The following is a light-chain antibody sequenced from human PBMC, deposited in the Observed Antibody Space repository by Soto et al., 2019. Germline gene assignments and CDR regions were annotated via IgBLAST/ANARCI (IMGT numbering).Light chain of an antibody. CDR2: EVT. CDR3: ASYTGSTTRWV. CDR1: ASDIGSYDY. Sequence: QSALTQPASVSGSPGQSITVSCTGTASDIGSYDYVSWYQHHPGKAPKLLIYEVTNRPSGVSNRFSGSKSDYRASLTISGLQAEDEGHYYCASYTGSTTRWVFGGGTKLTVL. J-gene: IGLJ3*02. V-gene: IGLV2-14*01.